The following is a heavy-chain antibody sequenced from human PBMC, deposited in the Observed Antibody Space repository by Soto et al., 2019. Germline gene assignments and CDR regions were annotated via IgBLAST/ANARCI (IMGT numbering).Heavy chain of an antibody. D-gene: IGHD6-13*01. V-gene: IGHV3-11*01. J-gene: IGHJ5*02. CDR3: ARGYSSSWTYNWFDP. CDR2: ISSSGGTK. CDR1: GFSFSAYY. Sequence: PGGSLRLSCAASGFSFSAYYMTWIRPAPGKGLEWVSYISSSGGTKYHADSVKGRFTISRDNAKNSLYLQMNSLRAEDTAVYYCARGYSSSWTYNWFDPWGQGTLVTVSS.